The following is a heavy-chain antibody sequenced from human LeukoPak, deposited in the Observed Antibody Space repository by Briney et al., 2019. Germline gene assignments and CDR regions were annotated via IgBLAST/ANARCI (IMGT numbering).Heavy chain of an antibody. Sequence: ASVKVSCKATGFTFTNYDTNWVRQATGQGLEWMGWMNPINGNTGYAQKFQGRVTMTRDTSISTAYMELRSLTSEDTAVYYCVRDGEGAGISVNYWFDPWGQGTLVTVSS. CDR3: VRDGEGAGISVNYWFDP. J-gene: IGHJ5*02. V-gene: IGHV1-8*01. D-gene: IGHD6-13*01. CDR1: GFTFTNYD. CDR2: MNPINGNT.